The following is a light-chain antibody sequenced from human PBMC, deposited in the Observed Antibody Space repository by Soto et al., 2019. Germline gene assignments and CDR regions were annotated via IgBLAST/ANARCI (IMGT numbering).Light chain of an antibody. J-gene: IGLJ2*01. CDR3: VAWDDSLNGYVV. CDR1: SSNIGSNT. CDR2: SNN. Sequence: QSVLTRPPSASGTPGQRVTISCSGSSSNIGSNTVNWYQQLPGTAPKLVIYSNNQRPSGVPDRFSGPMSGTSASLAIRGLQSEDEADYYCVAWDDSLNGYVVFGGGTKVTAL. V-gene: IGLV1-44*01.